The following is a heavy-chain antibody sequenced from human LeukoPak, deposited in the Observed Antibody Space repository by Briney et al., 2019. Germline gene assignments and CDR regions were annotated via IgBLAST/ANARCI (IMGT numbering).Heavy chain of an antibody. J-gene: IGHJ4*02. CDR2: TSYDGSNK. V-gene: IGHV3-30*04. CDR3: ARVQGRYSYGSGFDS. D-gene: IGHD5-18*01. Sequence: GGSLRLSCAASGFTFSSYAMHWVRQAPGKGLEWVAVTSYDGSNKYYADSVKGRFTISRDNSKNTLYLQMNSLRAEDTAVYYCARVQGRYSYGSGFDSWGQGTLVTVSS. CDR1: GFTFSSYA.